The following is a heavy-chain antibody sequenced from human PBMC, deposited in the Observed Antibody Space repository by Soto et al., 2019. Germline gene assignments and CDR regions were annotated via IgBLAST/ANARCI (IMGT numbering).Heavy chain of an antibody. Sequence: SETLSLTCSVSGGSVSSGYYSWNWLRQPPGKGLEWIGYINYSGVTHYNPSLKSRVTISVDTSKNQFSLKVGSVTAADTAQYYCARGRREGTISQSDNGGQGTLVTVSS. CDR2: INYSGVT. V-gene: IGHV4-61*01. D-gene: IGHD3-10*01. CDR1: GGSVSSGYYS. J-gene: IGHJ4*02. CDR3: ARGRREGTISQSDN.